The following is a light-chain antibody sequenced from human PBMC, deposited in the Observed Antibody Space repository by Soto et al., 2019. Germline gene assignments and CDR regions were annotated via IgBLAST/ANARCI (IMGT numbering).Light chain of an antibody. CDR3: CSYAVGSNLV. Sequence: QSALTQPASVSGSPGQSITISCTGTSSDVGSYNLVYWHQQHPGKAPKLMIYEGSKRPSGVSHRFSGSKSGNTASLTISGLQAEDEADYYCCSYAVGSNLVFGGGTQLTVL. CDR1: SSDVGSYNL. J-gene: IGLJ2*01. V-gene: IGLV2-23*01. CDR2: EGS.